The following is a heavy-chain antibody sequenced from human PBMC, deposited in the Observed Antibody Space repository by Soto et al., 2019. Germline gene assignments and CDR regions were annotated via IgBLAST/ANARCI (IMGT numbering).Heavy chain of an antibody. V-gene: IGHV3-7*03. J-gene: IGHJ6*02. D-gene: IGHD4-17*01. Sequence: EVQLVESGGGLVQPGGSLRLSCAASGFNFNTYWMYWVRQAPGKGLEWVANIDTDGSRKNYVDSVKGRFIISRDNAKNSLLLQMNSLRADDTAVYYCGRVPLYGNYANGVDVWGQGTTVTVSS. CDR3: GRVPLYGNYANGVDV. CDR2: IDTDGSRK. CDR1: GFNFNTYW.